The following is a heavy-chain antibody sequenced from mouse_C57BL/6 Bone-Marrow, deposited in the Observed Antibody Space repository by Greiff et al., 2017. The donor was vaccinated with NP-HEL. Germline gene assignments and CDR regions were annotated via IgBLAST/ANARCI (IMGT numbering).Heavy chain of an antibody. CDR1: GYTFTSYW. Sequence: QVQLQQPGAELVMPGASVKLSCKASGYTFTSYWMHWVKQRPGHGLEWIGEIDPSDSYTNYNQKFKGKSTLTVDKSSSTAYMQLSSLTSEDSAVYYCARSNYYGSLWYFDVWGTGTTVTVSS. J-gene: IGHJ1*03. CDR2: IDPSDSYT. D-gene: IGHD1-1*01. V-gene: IGHV1-69*01. CDR3: ARSNYYGSLWYFDV.